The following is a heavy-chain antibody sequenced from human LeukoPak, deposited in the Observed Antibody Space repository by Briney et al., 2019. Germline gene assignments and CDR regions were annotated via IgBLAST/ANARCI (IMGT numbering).Heavy chain of an antibody. D-gene: IGHD2-15*01. CDR1: GLTFSRFA. CDR2: ISGIGGAT. CDR3: AKVSRGIGSAMDV. J-gene: IGHJ6*04. V-gene: IGHV3-23*01. Sequence: GGSLRLSCPASGLTFSRFAMSWVGQPPGKGLEWVSAISGIGGATYYADSVKGRFTLSRDNSKHTLYLQINRLTPQDTAVNYCAKVSRGIGSAMDVWGKGTTVTVPS.